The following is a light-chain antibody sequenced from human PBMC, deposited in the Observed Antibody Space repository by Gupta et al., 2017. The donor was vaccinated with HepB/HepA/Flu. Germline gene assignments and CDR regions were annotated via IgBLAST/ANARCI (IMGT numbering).Light chain of an antibody. J-gene: IGKJ1*01. CDR3: LHYGSSPWT. Sequence: EMGLTQSPGTRSLSPGERATLSCRASQSVTSNYLAWYQQEPGQAPRLLIYDTSSRATGIPDRFSGSGSGTDFTLTISRLEPEDFAVYYCLHYGSSPWTFDQGTKVEIK. CDR1: QSVTSNY. V-gene: IGKV3-20*01. CDR2: DTS.